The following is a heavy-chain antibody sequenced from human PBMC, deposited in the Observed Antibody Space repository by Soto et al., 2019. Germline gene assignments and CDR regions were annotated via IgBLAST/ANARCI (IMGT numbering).Heavy chain of an antibody. D-gene: IGHD1-26*01. CDR3: AKDVVVGATPGLWDYYYYYGMDV. J-gene: IGHJ6*02. Sequence: QPGGSLRLSCAASGFTFSSYGMHWVRQAPGKGLEWVAVISYDGSNKYYADSAKGRFTISGDNSENTLYLQMNSRRAEDTAVYYCAKDVVVGATPGLWDYYYYYGMDVWGQGATVTVSS. CDR2: ISYDGSNK. CDR1: GFTFSSYG. V-gene: IGHV3-30*18.